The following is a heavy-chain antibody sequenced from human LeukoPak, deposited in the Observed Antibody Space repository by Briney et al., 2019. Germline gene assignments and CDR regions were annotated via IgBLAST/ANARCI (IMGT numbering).Heavy chain of an antibody. D-gene: IGHD2-21*01. CDR2: IIPIFGTA. J-gene: IGHJ3*02. Sequence: ASVKVSCKASGGTFSSYAISWVRQAPGQGLEWMGGIIPIFGTANYAQKFQGRVTITAGKSTSTAYMELSSLRSEDTAVYYCARDRGHIVEKGAFDIWGQGTMVTVSS. CDR3: ARDRGHIVEKGAFDI. CDR1: GGTFSSYA. V-gene: IGHV1-69*06.